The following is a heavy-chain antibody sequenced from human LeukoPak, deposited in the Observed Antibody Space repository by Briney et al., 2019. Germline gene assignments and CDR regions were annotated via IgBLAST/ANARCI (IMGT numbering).Heavy chain of an antibody. Sequence: GESLKISCKGSGYSFTSYWIGWVRQMPGKGLEWMGIIYPGDSDTRYSPSLQGQVTISADKSISTAYLQWSSLKASDTAMYYCARRRIAVAGVTAGPFDPWGRGTLVTVSS. CDR3: ARRRIAVAGVTAGPFDP. CDR1: GYSFTSYW. CDR2: IYPGDSDT. J-gene: IGHJ5*02. V-gene: IGHV5-51*01. D-gene: IGHD6-19*01.